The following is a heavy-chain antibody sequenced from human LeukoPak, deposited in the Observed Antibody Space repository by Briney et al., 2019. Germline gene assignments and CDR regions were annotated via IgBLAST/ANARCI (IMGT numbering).Heavy chain of an antibody. V-gene: IGHV4-59*01. Sequence: SGTLSLTCTVSGGSMTNYYWSWIRQPPGKGLEWIGYFYYSGSTNYNPSLKTRVTISVDTSKNQFSLKVSSVTAADTAVYYCARKRTGDQGYYFDYWGQGTLVTVSS. CDR3: ARKRTGDQGYYFDY. D-gene: IGHD1-1*01. J-gene: IGHJ4*02. CDR1: GGSMTNYY. CDR2: FYYSGST.